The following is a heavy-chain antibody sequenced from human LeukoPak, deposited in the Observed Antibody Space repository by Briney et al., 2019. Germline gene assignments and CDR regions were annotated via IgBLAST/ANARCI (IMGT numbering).Heavy chain of an antibody. CDR3: ANLGYYNYGMDV. Sequence: SETLSLTCTVSGGSISITTYYWGWIRQPPGKGLEWIGTIYFSGSTYYNPSLKRRVTISVDTSKNQFSLTMSSVTAADTAVYYCANLGYYNYGMDVWGQGTTITVSS. J-gene: IGHJ6*02. V-gene: IGHV4-39*01. CDR1: GGSISITTYY. CDR2: IYFSGST.